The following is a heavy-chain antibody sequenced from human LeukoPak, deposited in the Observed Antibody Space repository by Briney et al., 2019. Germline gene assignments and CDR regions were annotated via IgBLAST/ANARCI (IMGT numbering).Heavy chain of an antibody. Sequence: PGGSLRLSCAASGFTFSSYGMHWVRQAPGKGLEWVAFIWYDGSNKYYADSVKGRLTISRDNSKNTQYLQMNRLRAEDTAVYYCAKVGGRYQLLYGYFAYWGQGTLVTVSS. CDR3: AKVGGRYQLLYGYFAY. D-gene: IGHD2-2*02. J-gene: IGHJ4*03. CDR1: GFTFSSYG. CDR2: IWYDGSNK. V-gene: IGHV3-30*02.